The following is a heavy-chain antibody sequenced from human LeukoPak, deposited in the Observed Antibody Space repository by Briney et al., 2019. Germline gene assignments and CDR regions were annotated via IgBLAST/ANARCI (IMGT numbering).Heavy chain of an antibody. CDR1: GFTFSSYG. Sequence: PGGPLRLSCAASGFTFSSYGMHWVRQAPGKGLEWVTFIRYDGNNKYYADSVKGRFTISRDNSKNTLYLQINSLRAEDTAVYYCATASHYRGRGTSLDYWGQGTLVTVSS. D-gene: IGHD3-16*02. J-gene: IGHJ4*02. V-gene: IGHV3-30*02. CDR2: IRYDGNNK. CDR3: ATASHYRGRGTSLDY.